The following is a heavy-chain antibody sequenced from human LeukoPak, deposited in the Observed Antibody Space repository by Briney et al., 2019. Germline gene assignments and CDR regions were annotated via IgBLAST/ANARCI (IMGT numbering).Heavy chain of an antibody. CDR3: ARAGRAAGYFDY. D-gene: IGHD6-13*01. CDR2: ISSSSSYI. V-gene: IGHV3-21*01. J-gene: IGHJ4*02. CDR1: GFTFSSYS. Sequence: GGSLRLSCAASGFTFSSYSMNWVRQAPGKGLEWVSSISSSSSYIYYADSVKGRFTISRDNAKNSLYLQMNSLRAEDTAVYYCARAGRAAGYFDYWGQGTLVTVS.